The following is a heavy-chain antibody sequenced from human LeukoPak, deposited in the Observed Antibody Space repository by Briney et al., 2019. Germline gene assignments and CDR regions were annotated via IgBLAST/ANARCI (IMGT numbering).Heavy chain of an antibody. D-gene: IGHD3-22*01. CDR1: GYTFTGYY. CDR2: INPNSGGR. CDR3: ARGPYDSSGYSDY. J-gene: IGHJ4*02. Sequence: VPSVKVSCKPSGYTFTGYYIHWVRPAPGQGLEWMGWINPNSGGRNYAQKFQDRVTMTRDTSISTVYMELSRLKSDDTAVYYCARGPYDSSGYSDYWGQGTLVTVSS. V-gene: IGHV1-2*02.